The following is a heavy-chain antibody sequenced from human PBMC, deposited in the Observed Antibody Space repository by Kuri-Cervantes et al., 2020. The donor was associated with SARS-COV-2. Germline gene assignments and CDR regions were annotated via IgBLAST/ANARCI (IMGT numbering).Heavy chain of an antibody. Sequence: SVTVSCKASGGTFSSYAISWVRQAPGQGLEWMGGIIPIFGTANYAQKFQGRVTITADESTSPAYMELSSLRSEDTAVYYCASLGDAGDLSPPFDYWGQGTLVTVSS. CDR1: GGTFSSYA. J-gene: IGHJ4*02. D-gene: IGHD3-16*01. CDR3: ASLGDAGDLSPPFDY. V-gene: IGHV1-69*13. CDR2: IIPIFGTA.